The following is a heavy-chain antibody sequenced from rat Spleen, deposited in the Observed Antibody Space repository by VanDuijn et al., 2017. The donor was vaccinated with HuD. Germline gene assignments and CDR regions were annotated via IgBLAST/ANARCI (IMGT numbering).Heavy chain of an antibody. CDR1: GFSLTSYH. J-gene: IGHJ3*01. CDR2: IWGNGNT. V-gene: IGHV2-32*01. CDR3: TRVGAY. Sequence: QVQLKESGPGLVRPSETLSLTCTVSGFSLTSYHVHWVRQPPGKGLEWMGVIWGNGNTNYNSSFKSRLSITRDTSKIQVYLEMNSLQTEDTAIYCCTRVGAYWGQGTLVTVAS.